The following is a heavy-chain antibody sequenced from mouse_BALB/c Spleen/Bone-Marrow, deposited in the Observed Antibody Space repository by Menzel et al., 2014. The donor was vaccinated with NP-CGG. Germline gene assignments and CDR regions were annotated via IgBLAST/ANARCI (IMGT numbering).Heavy chain of an antibody. V-gene: IGHV4-1*02. CDR1: GVDFSRYW. Sequence: EADGVDFSRYWMSWVRQAPGKGLEWIGEINPDSSTINYTPSLKDKFIISRDNAKNTLYLQMSKVRSEDTALYYCARPSRARDYWGQGTSVTGAS. CDR3: ARPSRARDY. J-gene: IGHJ4*01. D-gene: IGHD3-3*01. CDR2: INPDSSTI.